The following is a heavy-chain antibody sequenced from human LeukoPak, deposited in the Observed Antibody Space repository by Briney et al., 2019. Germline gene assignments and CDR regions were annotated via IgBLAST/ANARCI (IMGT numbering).Heavy chain of an antibody. V-gene: IGHV1-2*02. CDR2: INPNSGGT. Sequence: ASVKVSCKASGYTFTGYYMHWVRQAPGQGLEWMGWINPNSGGTNYAQKFQGRVTMTRDTSISTAYMELSRLRSDDTAVYYCARESVTAMEYYFDYWDQGTLVTVSS. J-gene: IGHJ4*02. CDR3: ARESVTAMEYYFDY. CDR1: GYTFTGYY. D-gene: IGHD5-18*01.